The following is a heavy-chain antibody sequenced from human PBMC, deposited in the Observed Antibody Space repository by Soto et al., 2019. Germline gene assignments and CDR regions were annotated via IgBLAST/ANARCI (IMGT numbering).Heavy chain of an antibody. CDR1: GGSISSSNW. CDR3: ARGAAADTDYYYGVDV. CDR2: IYHSGST. D-gene: IGHD6-13*01. J-gene: IGHJ6*02. V-gene: IGHV4-4*02. Sequence: SETLSLTCAVSGGSISSSNWWSWVRQPPGKGLEWIGEIYHSGSTNYNPSLKSRVTISVDKSKNQFSLKLSSVTAADTAVYYCARGAAADTDYYYGVDVWGQGTTVTVSS.